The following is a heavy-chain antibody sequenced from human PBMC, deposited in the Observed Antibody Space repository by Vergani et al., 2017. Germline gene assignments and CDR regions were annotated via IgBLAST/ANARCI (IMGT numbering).Heavy chain of an antibody. Sequence: EVQLVESGGGLIHPGGSLRLSCEGSGFSFSGYWMHWVRQSPEKGLVWVSRIKSDGSITNYADSVKGRFTISRDNAKNTLYQEMNSLRGDDTAIYYCVRARCSGPCFMSNWFDSWGQGTLVTVSS. V-gene: IGHV3-74*01. CDR3: VRARCSGPCFMSNWFDS. CDR2: IKSDGSIT. CDR1: GFSFSGYW. J-gene: IGHJ5*01. D-gene: IGHD5-12*01.